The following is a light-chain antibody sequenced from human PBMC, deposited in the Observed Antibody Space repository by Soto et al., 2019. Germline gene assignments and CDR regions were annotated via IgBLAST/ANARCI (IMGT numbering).Light chain of an antibody. J-gene: IGKJ5*01. CDR2: DAS. Sequence: EIMLTQSPATLSLTPGERATLSCRASQSVSSYLAWYQQKPGQAPRLLIYDASNRATGIPARFSGSGSGTDFTLTISSLEPEDFAVYYCQQRSNWPPLITFGQGTRLEI. CDR1: QSVSSY. V-gene: IGKV3-11*01. CDR3: QQRSNWPPLIT.